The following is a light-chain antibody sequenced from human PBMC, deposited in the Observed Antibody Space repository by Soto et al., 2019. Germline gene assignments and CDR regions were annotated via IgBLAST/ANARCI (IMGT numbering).Light chain of an antibody. V-gene: IGKV3-20*01. CDR3: QQYFRWPPWT. Sequence: EIVLTQSPGTLSLSPGERATLSCRASQSITSSYLAWYQQKPGQAPRLLIYGASRRATDIPDRFSGSGSGTDFTFTISSLQSEDSAIYYCQQYFRWPPWTFGQGTKVEV. J-gene: IGKJ1*01. CDR1: QSITSSY. CDR2: GAS.